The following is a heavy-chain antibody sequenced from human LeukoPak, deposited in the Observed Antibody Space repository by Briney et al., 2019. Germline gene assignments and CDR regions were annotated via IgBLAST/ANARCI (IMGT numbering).Heavy chain of an antibody. D-gene: IGHD6-19*01. V-gene: IGHV3-7*01. Sequence: GGSLRLSCAASGFTFSSYSMNWVRQAPGKGLEWVANIKQDGSEKYYVDSVKGRFTISRDNANNSLYLQMNSLRAEDTAVYYCARLSDSSGWYGGYFDYWGQGTPVTVSS. CDR2: IKQDGSEK. CDR3: ARLSDSSGWYGGYFDY. CDR1: GFTFSSYS. J-gene: IGHJ4*02.